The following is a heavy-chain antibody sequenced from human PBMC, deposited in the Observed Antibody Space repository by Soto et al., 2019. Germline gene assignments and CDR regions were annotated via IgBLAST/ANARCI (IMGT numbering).Heavy chain of an antibody. D-gene: IGHD2-8*01. CDR3: ARILYSSPRDGVDV. Sequence: EVLLLESGGGLVQPGGSLRLSCAASGFTFSSYPMTWVRQAPGKGLEWVSSISGNRDAIFYADSVKGRFTISRANSRTTLYLQMNSLRAEDMAIYYCARILYSSPRDGVDVWGQGTTVTVSS. V-gene: IGHV3-23*01. J-gene: IGHJ6*02. CDR2: ISGNRDAI. CDR1: GFTFSSYP.